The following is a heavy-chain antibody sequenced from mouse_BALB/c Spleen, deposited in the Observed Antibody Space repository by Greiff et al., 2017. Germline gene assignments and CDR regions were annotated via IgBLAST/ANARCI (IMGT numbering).Heavy chain of an antibody. V-gene: IGHV1-53*01. D-gene: IGHD2-5*01. CDR3: RREGYSTGFAY. CDR2: INPSNGGT. J-gene: IGHJ3*01. CDR1: GYTFTSYF. Sequence: QVQLQQSGAELVKPGASVKFSCTASGYTFTSYFMYWVKQRPGQSLEWIGKINPSNGGTYFKEKFKGKATLTVDKSSSTAYMQLSSLTSEDSAVYYCRREGYSTGFAYWGQGTPVTVSA.